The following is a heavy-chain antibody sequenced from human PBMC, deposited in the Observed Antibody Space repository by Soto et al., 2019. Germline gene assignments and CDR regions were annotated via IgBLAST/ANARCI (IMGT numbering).Heavy chain of an antibody. J-gene: IGHJ4*02. CDR3: AGATGRY. V-gene: IGHV3-53*02. CDR1: GFTVSSNY. D-gene: IGHD1-1*01. CDR2: IYSGGNT. Sequence: EVQLVETGGGLIQPGGSLRPSCTASGFTVSSNYMTWVRQAPGKGLEWVSVIYSGGNTYYADSVKGRFTSSRDKSKNTLYLQMNSLRAEDTAVYYCAGATGRYWGQGTLVTVSS.